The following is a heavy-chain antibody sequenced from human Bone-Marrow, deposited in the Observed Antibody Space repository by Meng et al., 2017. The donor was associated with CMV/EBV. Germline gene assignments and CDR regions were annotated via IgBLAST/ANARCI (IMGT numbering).Heavy chain of an antibody. Sequence: SETLSLTCTVSGGSISSSSYYWGWIRQPPGKGLEWIGSIYYSGSTYYNPSLKSRVTIPVDTSKNQFSLKLSSVTAADTAVYYCASSHYYGSGSYYRGWFDPWGQGTLVTVSS. V-gene: IGHV4-39*07. CDR1: GGSISSSSYY. CDR3: ASSHYYGSGSYYRGWFDP. D-gene: IGHD3-10*01. CDR2: IYYSGST. J-gene: IGHJ5*02.